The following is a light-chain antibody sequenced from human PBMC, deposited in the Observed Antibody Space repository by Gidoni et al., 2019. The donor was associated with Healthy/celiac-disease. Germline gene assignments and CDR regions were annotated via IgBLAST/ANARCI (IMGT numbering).Light chain of an antibody. Sequence: EIALTQSPATLSLSPGERATLSGRASPSVSSYLAWYQQKPGQAPRLLIYDASNRATGIPARFSGSGSGTDFTLTISSLEPEDFAVYYCQQRSNWPPLTFGGGTKVEIK. CDR3: QQRSNWPPLT. CDR2: DAS. J-gene: IGKJ4*01. CDR1: PSVSSY. V-gene: IGKV3-11*01.